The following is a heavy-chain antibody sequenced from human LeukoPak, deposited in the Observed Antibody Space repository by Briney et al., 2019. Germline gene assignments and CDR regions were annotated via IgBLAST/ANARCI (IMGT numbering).Heavy chain of an antibody. J-gene: IGHJ4*02. D-gene: IGHD3-22*01. Sequence: PGGSLRLSCVASGFTFSNYWMSWVRQAPGKGLEWVASIQKDGSEKHYVASVEGRFTISRDNAENSLFLQFNSLSVGDTAVFYCVRLRDSSGFFGYCGQGALVTVSS. V-gene: IGHV3-7*01. CDR2: IQKDGSEK. CDR3: VRLRDSSGFFGY. CDR1: GFTFSNYW.